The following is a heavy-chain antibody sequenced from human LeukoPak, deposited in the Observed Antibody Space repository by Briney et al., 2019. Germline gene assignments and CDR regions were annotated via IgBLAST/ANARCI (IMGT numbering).Heavy chain of an antibody. J-gene: IGHJ4*02. CDR1: GFTFRSYS. CDR2: ISSSSSYI. D-gene: IGHD2-15*01. V-gene: IGHV3-21*01. CDR3: ARDNYGEGYCSGGSCSSFDY. Sequence: PGGSLRLSCAASGFTFRSYSMNWVRQAPGKGLEWVSSISSSSSYIYYADSVKGRFTISRDNAKNSLYLQMNSLRAEDTAVYYCARDNYGEGYCSGGSCSSFDYWGQGTLVTVSS.